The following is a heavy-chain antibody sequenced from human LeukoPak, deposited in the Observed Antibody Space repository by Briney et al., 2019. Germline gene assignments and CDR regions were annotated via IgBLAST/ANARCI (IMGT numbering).Heavy chain of an antibody. Sequence: SETLSLTCTVAGGSIRSSSYYWGWIRQPPGTGLEWIGSIYYSGSTYYNPPLKSRGTISVDTSKSQFSLKLSSVTAADTAVYYCARDLYSSRTNDAFVIWGQGTMVTVSS. CDR1: GGSIRSSSYY. V-gene: IGHV4-39*07. D-gene: IGHD6-13*01. CDR2: IYYSGST. CDR3: ARDLYSSRTNDAFVI. J-gene: IGHJ3*02.